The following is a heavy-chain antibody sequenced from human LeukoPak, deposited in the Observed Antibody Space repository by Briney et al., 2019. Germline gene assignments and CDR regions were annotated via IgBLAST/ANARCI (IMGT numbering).Heavy chain of an antibody. V-gene: IGHV3-23*01. CDR2: ISDRGSRT. D-gene: IGHD3-22*01. Sequence: GGSLRLSCAVSGTTLSNYGMSWVRQAPGKGLEWVAGISDRGSRTNYADSVKGRFTISTDHPKNTLYLQMNSLRAEDTAVYFCAKRGVVIRVILVGFHKEAYYFDSWGQGALVTVSS. CDR3: AKRGVVIRVILVGFHKEAYYFDS. J-gene: IGHJ4*02. CDR1: GTTLSNYG.